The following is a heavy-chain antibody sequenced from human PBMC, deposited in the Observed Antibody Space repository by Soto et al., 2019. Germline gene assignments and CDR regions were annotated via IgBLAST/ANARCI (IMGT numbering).Heavy chain of an antibody. Sequence: WRSLRLSCAACGFTFSSCALSWVRQAPWKGLEWVSAISGSGGSTYYADSVKGRFTISRDNSKNTLYLQMNSLRDEETAVYYCAKHQSSPIAAAGQVDYWGQGTLVTVSS. J-gene: IGHJ4*02. V-gene: IGHV3-23*01. CDR1: GFTFSSCA. D-gene: IGHD6-13*01. CDR3: AKHQSSPIAAAGQVDY. CDR2: ISGSGGST.